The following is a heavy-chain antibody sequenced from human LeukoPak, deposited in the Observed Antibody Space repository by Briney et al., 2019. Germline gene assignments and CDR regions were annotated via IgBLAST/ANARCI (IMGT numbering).Heavy chain of an antibody. CDR3: ARGSLASSGGSFFDY. CDR2: IYPGDSDT. D-gene: IGHD2-15*01. V-gene: IGHV5-51*01. Sequence: GASLQISCKSSGSIFTSYWIGWVRQLPGKGLEGMGIIYPGDSDTKYSPSFQGQVTISADKSISTAYLRWSSLKASDTAMYYCARGSLASSGGSFFDYWGQGTLVTVSS. J-gene: IGHJ4*02. CDR1: GSIFTSYW.